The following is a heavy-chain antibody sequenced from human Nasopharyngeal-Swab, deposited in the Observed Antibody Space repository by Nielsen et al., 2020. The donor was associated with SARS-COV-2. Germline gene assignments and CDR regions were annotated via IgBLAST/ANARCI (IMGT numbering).Heavy chain of an antibody. CDR1: GFTFSSYA. D-gene: IGHD3-10*01. V-gene: IGHV3-23*01. Sequence: GESLKISCAASGFTFSSYAMSWVRQAPEKGLEWVSVISGSGGSTYYADSVKGRFTISRDNSKNTLYLQMNSLRAEDTAVYYCAKGRGADYRGQGTLVTVSS. J-gene: IGHJ4*02. CDR2: ISGSGGST. CDR3: AKGRGADY.